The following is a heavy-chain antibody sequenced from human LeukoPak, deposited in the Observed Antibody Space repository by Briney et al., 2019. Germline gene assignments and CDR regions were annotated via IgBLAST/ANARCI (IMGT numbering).Heavy chain of an antibody. CDR2: NYHGGSP. V-gene: IGHV4-59*08. Sequence: KPPESPSLTCTVSGGSLTGDYGGWVRQPPREGRGWGAYNYHGGSPHNRPSPKRRVTTSVDTSTNQFSLKLSSVTAADTAEYYCARLSVTGGYIYGYFDYWGQGTVVTVSS. CDR3: ARLSVTGGYIYGYFDY. J-gene: IGHJ4*02. D-gene: IGHD5-18*01. CDR1: GGSLTGDY.